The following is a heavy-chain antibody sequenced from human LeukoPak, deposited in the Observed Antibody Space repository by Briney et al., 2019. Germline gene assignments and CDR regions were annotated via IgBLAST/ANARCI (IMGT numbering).Heavy chain of an antibody. CDR2: ISWNSGSI. CDR3: AKHSSSSGFVY. J-gene: IGHJ4*02. D-gene: IGHD6-6*01. CDR1: GFTFDDYA. V-gene: IGHV3-9*01. Sequence: GGSLRLSCAASGFTFDDYAMHWVRQAPGKGLEWVSGISWNSGSIGYAGSVKGRFTISRDNAKNSLYLQMNSLRAEDTALYYCAKHSSSSGFVYWGQGTLVTVSS.